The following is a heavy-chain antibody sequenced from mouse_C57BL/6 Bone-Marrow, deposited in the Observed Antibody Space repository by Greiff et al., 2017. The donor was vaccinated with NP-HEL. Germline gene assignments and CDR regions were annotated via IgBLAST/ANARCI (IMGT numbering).Heavy chain of an antibody. V-gene: IGHV1-62-3*01. Sequence: QVQLQQPGAELVKPGASVKLSCKASGYTFTSYWMHWVKQRPGRGLEWIGRIDPSSGGTKYNEKFKSKATLTVDKPSSTAFMQLSSLTSEDSAVYFCSRTTTVVAPYAMDYWGQGTSVTVSS. CDR2: IDPSSGGT. CDR1: GYTFTSYW. D-gene: IGHD1-1*01. J-gene: IGHJ4*01. CDR3: SRTTTVVAPYAMDY.